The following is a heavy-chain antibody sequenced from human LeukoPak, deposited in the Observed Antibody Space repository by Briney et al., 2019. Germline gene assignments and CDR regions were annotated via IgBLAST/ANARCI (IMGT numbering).Heavy chain of an antibody. D-gene: IGHD3-10*01. J-gene: IGHJ4*02. CDR2: ISGSGGST. Sequence: GGSLRLSCAASGFTFSSYAMSWVRQAPGKGLEWVSAISGSGGSTYYADSVKGRFTISRDNSKNTLYLQMSSLRAEDTAVYYCAKSRQYYGSGTNDYWGQGTLVTVSS. V-gene: IGHV3-23*01. CDR3: AKSRQYYGSGTNDY. CDR1: GFTFSSYA.